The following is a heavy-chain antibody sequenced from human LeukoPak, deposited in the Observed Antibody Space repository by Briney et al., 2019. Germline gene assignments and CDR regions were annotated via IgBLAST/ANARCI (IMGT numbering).Heavy chain of an antibody. D-gene: IGHD2-2*02. CDR1: GFTVSSNY. V-gene: IGHV3-53*05. J-gene: IGHJ4*02. CDR2: IYSGGST. Sequence: GGSLTLSCAASGFTVSSNYMSWVRQAPGKGVGWVSVIYSGGSTYYADSVKGRFTISRDNSKNTLYLQMNSLRAEDTAVYYCVKAMPRGVYCSSTSCYTLFDYWGQGALVTVPS. CDR3: VKAMPRGVYCSSTSCYTLFDY.